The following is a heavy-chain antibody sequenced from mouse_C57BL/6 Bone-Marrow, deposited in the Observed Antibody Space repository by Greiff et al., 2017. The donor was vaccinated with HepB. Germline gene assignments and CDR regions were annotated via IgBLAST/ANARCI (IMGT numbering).Heavy chain of an antibody. J-gene: IGHJ1*03. CDR2: IDPSDSYT. CDR1: GYTFTSYW. CDR3: ASKGDYYGSSYWYFDV. V-gene: IGHV1-59*01. Sequence: QVQLQQSGAELVRPGPSVKLSCKASGYTFTSYWMHWVKQRPGQGLEWIGVIDPSDSYTNYNQKFKGKATLTVDTSSSTAYMQLSSLTSEDSAVYYCASKGDYYGSSYWYFDVWGTGTTVTVSS. D-gene: IGHD1-1*01.